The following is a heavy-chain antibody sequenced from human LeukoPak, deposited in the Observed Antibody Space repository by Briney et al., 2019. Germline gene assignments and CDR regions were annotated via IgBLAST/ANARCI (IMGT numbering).Heavy chain of an antibody. D-gene: IGHD3-16*02. Sequence: SETLSLTCTVSGGSISSSSYYRGWIRQPPGKGLEWIGSIYYSGSTYYNPSLKSRVTISVDTSKNQFSLKLSSVTAADTAVYYCARGSGSYRSGLYYFDYWGQGTLVTVSS. J-gene: IGHJ4*02. CDR2: IYYSGST. CDR1: GGSISSSSYY. CDR3: ARGSGSYRSGLYYFDY. V-gene: IGHV4-39*07.